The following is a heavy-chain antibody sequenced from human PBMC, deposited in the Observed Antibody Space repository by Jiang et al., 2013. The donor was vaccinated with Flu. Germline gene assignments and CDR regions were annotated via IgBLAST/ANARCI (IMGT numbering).Heavy chain of an antibody. V-gene: IGHV3-30-3*01. Sequence: VQLVESGGGVVQPGRSLRLSCAASGFTFSSYAMHWVRQAPGKGLEWVAVISYDGSNKYYADSVKGRFTISRDNSKNTLYLQMNSLRAEDTAVYYCARERAIAVAGTGPYYYYYYGMDVWGQGTTVTVSS. J-gene: IGHJ6*02. D-gene: IGHD6-19*01. CDR2: ISYDGSNK. CDR3: ARERAIAVAGTGPYYYYYYGMDV. CDR1: GFTFSSYA.